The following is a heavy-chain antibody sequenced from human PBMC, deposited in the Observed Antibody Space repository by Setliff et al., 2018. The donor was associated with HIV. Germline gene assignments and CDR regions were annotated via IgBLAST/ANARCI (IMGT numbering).Heavy chain of an antibody. CDR3: AKARGAAAGSVNY. CDR1: GFTFSNYG. J-gene: IGHJ4*02. Sequence: GGSLRLSCVASGFTFSNYGMVWVRQAPGKGLEWVAVIRYDGSNKYYVDSVRGRFTISRDNSNNTLYLQMNSLRAEDTAVYYCAKARGAAAGSVNYWGQGTLVTVSS. V-gene: IGHV3-30*02. D-gene: IGHD6-13*01. CDR2: IRYDGSNK.